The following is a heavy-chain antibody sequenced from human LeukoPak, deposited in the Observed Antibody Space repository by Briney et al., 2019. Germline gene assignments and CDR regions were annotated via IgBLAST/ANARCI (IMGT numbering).Heavy chain of an antibody. CDR3: ARGYGGWHKSTRFDP. CDR2: ISSSGSTI. V-gene: IGHV3-48*03. Sequence: GGSLRLSCAASGFTFSSYEMNWVRQAPGKGLEWVSYISSSGSTIYYADSVKGRFTISRDNAKNSLYLQMNSLRAEDTAVYYCARGYGGWHKSTRFDPWGQGTLVTVSS. J-gene: IGHJ5*02. D-gene: IGHD6-19*01. CDR1: GFTFSSYE.